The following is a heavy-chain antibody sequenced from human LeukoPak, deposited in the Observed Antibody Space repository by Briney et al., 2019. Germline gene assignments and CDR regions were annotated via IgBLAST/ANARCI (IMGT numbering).Heavy chain of an antibody. CDR3: ARLDIAARAIDY. CDR2: IYHSGST. V-gene: IGHV4-38-2*01. CDR1: GYSISSGYY. Sequence: PSETLSLTCAVSGYSISSGYYWGWIRQPPGKGLEWIGSIYHSGSTYYNPSLKSRVTISVDTSKNQFSLKLSSVTAADTAVYYCARLDIAARAIDYWGQGTLVTVSP. D-gene: IGHD6-6*01. J-gene: IGHJ4*02.